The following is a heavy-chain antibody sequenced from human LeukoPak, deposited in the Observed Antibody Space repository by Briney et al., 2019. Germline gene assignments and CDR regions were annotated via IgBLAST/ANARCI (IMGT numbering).Heavy chain of an antibody. CDR2: ISGSGGST. J-gene: IGHJ3*02. D-gene: IGHD3-10*01. CDR3: ARDRLLWFGEHSGAFDI. V-gene: IGHV3-23*01. Sequence: GGSLRLSCAASGFTFSSYGMSWVRQAPGKGLEWVSAISGSGGSTYYADSVKGRFTISRDNAKNSLYLQMNSLRAEDTAVYYCARDRLLWFGEHSGAFDIWGQGTMVTVSS. CDR1: GFTFSSYG.